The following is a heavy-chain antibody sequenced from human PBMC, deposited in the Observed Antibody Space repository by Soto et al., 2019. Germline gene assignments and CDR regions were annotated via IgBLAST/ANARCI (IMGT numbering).Heavy chain of an antibody. J-gene: IGHJ4*02. CDR3: ARGPGGPDGPGDY. V-gene: IGHV1-3*01. CDR2: INAGNGNT. Sequence: QVQLVQSGAEVKKPGASVKVSCKASGYTFTSYAMHWVRQAPGQRLEWMGWINAGNGNTKYSQKFQGRVTITRDTPASTAYMELSSLRSEDTAVYYCARGPGGPDGPGDYCGQGTLVTVSS. D-gene: IGHD2-15*01. CDR1: GYTFTSYA.